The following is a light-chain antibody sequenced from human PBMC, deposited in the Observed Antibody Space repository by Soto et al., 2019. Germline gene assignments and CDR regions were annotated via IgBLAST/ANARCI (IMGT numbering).Light chain of an antibody. CDR3: QSYDSNTVI. V-gene: IGLV6-57*04. Sequence: NFMLTQPHSVSESPGKTVIISCIRSVGGIAYNSVQWYQQRPGSAPTTVIYDNNQRPSGVPDRFSGSTDGSSNSASLTISGLQTEDEADYYCQSYDSNTVIFGGGTKVTVL. J-gene: IGLJ2*01. CDR2: DNN. CDR1: VGGIAYNS.